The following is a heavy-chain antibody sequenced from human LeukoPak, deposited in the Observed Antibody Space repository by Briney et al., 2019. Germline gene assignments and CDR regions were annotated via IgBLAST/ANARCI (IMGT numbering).Heavy chain of an antibody. J-gene: IGHJ4*02. CDR3: ARGGGGLGY. V-gene: IGHV3-74*01. D-gene: IGHD3-16*01. Sequence: GGSLRLSCAASGFTFSSFWMHWVRQAPGKGLEWVSSIKGDGSSTNYADSVTGPFTISRDNAKNTLYLQMNSLRAEDTAVYYCARGGGGLGYWGQGTLVTVSS. CDR1: GFTFSSFW. CDR2: IKGDGSST.